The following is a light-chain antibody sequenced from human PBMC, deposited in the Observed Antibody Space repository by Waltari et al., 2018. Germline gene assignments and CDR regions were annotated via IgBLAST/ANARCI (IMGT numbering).Light chain of an antibody. CDR1: SSNIGSNY. Sequence: QSVLTQPPSASGTPGQRVTISCSGSSSNIGSNYAHWYQQHPGTAPKLPIYRNNQRPSGVPDRFSGSKAGTSASLAVSGLRSEDEADYYFATWDDRLSGPGVFGGGTKLTVL. CDR2: RNN. J-gene: IGLJ3*02. CDR3: ATWDDRLSGPGV. V-gene: IGLV1-47*01.